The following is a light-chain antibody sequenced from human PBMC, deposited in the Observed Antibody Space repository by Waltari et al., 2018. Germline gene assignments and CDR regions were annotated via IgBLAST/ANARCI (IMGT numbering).Light chain of an antibody. Sequence: AVRLTQSPSSFSASTGDRVTITCRASQDIRSELAWYQQKPGKAPKLLIYAASTLQSGVPSRFSGSGSGTDFTLTISGLQSEDFATYYCQNYFTYPLTFGQGTKVEIK. CDR2: AAS. CDR3: QNYFTYPLT. J-gene: IGKJ1*01. V-gene: IGKV1-8*01. CDR1: QDIRSE.